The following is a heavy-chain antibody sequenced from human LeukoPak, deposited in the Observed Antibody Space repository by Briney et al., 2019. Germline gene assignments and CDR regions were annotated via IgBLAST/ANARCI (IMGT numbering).Heavy chain of an antibody. CDR3: AKSTVTTPYYFDY. CDR2: ISAYNGNT. Sequence: ASVKVSCKASGYTFTSYGISWVRQAPGQGLEWMGWISAYNGNTNYAQKFQGRVTMTRDMSTSTVYMELSSLRSEDTAVYYCAKSTVTTPYYFDYWGQGTLVTVSS. CDR1: GYTFTSYG. V-gene: IGHV1-18*01. J-gene: IGHJ4*02. D-gene: IGHD4-17*01.